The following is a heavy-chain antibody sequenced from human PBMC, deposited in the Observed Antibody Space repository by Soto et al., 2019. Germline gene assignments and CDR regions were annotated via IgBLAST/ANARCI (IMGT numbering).Heavy chain of an antibody. CDR1: GYTFTSYY. Sequence: QVQLVQSGAEVKKPGASVKVSCKASGYTFTSYYMHWVRQAPGQGLEWMGIINPSGGSTSYAQKFQGRGTMTRDTSTSTVYMELSSLRSEDTAVYYCARDKGRSGSYQPHYYYYGMDVWGQGTTVTVSS. D-gene: IGHD1-26*01. J-gene: IGHJ6*02. V-gene: IGHV1-46*01. CDR3: ARDKGRSGSYQPHYYYYGMDV. CDR2: INPSGGST.